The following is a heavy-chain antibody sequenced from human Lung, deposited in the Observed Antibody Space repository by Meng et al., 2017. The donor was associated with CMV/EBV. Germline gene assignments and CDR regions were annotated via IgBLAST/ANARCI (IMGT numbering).Heavy chain of an antibody. CDR3: VRWFGEGFDY. CDR2: VNPNDGDT. V-gene: IGHV1-2*06. J-gene: IGHJ4*02. D-gene: IGHD3-10*01. Sequence: KVSCKASGYTFIAYYMHWVRQAPGQGLEWMGRVNPNDGDTNYAQSFQGRVTMTRDTSSSTAYMELSGLKSDDTAVYYCVRWFGEGFDYWGQGSLVTVSS. CDR1: GYTFIAYY.